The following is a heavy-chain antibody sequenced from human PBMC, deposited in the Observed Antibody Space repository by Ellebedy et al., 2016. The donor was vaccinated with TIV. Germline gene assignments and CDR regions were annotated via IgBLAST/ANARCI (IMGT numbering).Heavy chain of an antibody. J-gene: IGHJ4*02. D-gene: IGHD5-24*01. CDR1: GGSISSSSYY. Sequence: SETLSLTXTVSGGSISSSSYYWGWIRQPPGKGLEWIGSIYYSGSTYYNPSLKSRVTISVDTSKNQFSLKLSSVTAADTAVYYCARVFQRRWLQHFDYWGQGTLVTVSS. CDR2: IYYSGST. V-gene: IGHV4-39*01. CDR3: ARVFQRRWLQHFDY.